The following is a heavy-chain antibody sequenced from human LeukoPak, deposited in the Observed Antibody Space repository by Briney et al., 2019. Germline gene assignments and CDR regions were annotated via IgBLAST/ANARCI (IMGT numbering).Heavy chain of an antibody. CDR1: GFTFSSYA. V-gene: IGHV3-15*01. D-gene: IGHD3-22*01. J-gene: IGHJ4*02. Sequence: PGGSLRLSCAASGFTFSSYAMSWVRQAPGKGLEWVGRIKSKTDGGTTDYAAPVKGRFTISRDDSKNTLYLQMNSLKTEDTAVYYCTSTANYYDSSGYYPEIDYWGQGTLVTVSS. CDR2: IKSKTDGGTT. CDR3: TSTANYYDSSGYYPEIDY.